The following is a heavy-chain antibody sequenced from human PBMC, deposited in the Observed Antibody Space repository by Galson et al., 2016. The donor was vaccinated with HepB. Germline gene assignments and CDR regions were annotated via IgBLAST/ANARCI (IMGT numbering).Heavy chain of an antibody. Sequence: SLRLSCAASGFTFSSYWMSWVRQAPGKGLEWVANIKQDGSKKYYVDSVKGRFTISRDNAKNSLYLQMNSLRAEDTAVYYCARNLNYDFWDQHRDAFDIWGQGTMVTVSS. CDR3: ARNLNYDFWDQHRDAFDI. J-gene: IGHJ3*02. CDR1: GFTFSSYW. V-gene: IGHV3-7*01. CDR2: IKQDGSKK. D-gene: IGHD3-3*01.